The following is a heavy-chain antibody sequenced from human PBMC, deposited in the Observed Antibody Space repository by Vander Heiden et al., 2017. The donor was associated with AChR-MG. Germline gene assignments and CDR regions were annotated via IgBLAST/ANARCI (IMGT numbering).Heavy chain of an antibody. CDR1: GGPTSNGGYY. CDR3: ARSTRVRGVVFDY. Sequence: QLQLQESGPGLVKPSQTLSLTCAVSGGPTSNGGYYWSWIRQPPGKGLEWIGYIYHSGSTYYSPSLKSRVTISVDRSKNQFSLKVSSVTAADTAVYYGARSTRVRGVVFDYWGQGTLVTVSS. CDR2: IYHSGST. V-gene: IGHV4-30-2*01. J-gene: IGHJ4*02. D-gene: IGHD3-10*01.